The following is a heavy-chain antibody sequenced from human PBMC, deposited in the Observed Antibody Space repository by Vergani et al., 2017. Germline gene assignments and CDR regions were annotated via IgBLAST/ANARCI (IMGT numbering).Heavy chain of an antibody. J-gene: IGHJ4*02. V-gene: IGHV4-4*07. CDR2: IYMNGNT. CDR3: ARGNYYDSSGYYGTSDFDY. CDR1: GGSISSYY. D-gene: IGHD3-22*01. Sequence: QVQLQESGPGLVKPSETLSLTCTVSGGSISSYYWSWIRQPAGKGLEWIGRIYMNGNTNYNPSLKSRVAVSVDTSKNQFSLKLTSVTAADTAIYYCARGNYYDSSGYYGTSDFDYWGQGTLVTVSS.